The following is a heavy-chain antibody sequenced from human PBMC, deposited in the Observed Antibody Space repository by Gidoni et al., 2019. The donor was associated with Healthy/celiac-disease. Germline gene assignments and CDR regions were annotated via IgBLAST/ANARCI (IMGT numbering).Heavy chain of an antibody. D-gene: IGHD2-2*01. V-gene: IGHV3-21*01. CDR1: GFTLSSYR. CDR3: ARRFHCSSTSCYGDYGY. Sequence: QLVESGGGLVKPGGSLRLSCASSGFTLSSYRMNWVRQAPGKGLEWVSSISSSSSYIYYADSVKGRFTISRDNAKNSLYLQMNSLRAEETAVYYCARRFHCSSTSCYGDYGYWGQGTLVTVSS. CDR2: ISSSSSYI. J-gene: IGHJ4*02.